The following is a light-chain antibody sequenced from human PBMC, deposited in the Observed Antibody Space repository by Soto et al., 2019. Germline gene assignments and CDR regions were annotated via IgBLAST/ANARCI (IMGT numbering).Light chain of an antibody. CDR3: CSYAGSSIPYV. V-gene: IGLV2-23*01. CDR2: EGS. J-gene: IGLJ1*01. Sequence: QSALTQPASVSGSPGQSITISCTGTSSDVGSYNLVSWYQQHPGKAPKLMIYEGSKRPSGVSNRFSGSKSGNTASLTISGLQAEDEADYYFCSYAGSSIPYVFGTGTKLTVL. CDR1: SSDVGSYNL.